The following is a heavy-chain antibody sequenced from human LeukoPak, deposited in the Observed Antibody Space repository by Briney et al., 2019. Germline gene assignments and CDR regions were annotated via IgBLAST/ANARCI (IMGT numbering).Heavy chain of an antibody. CDR1: GFTFSNAW. D-gene: IGHD4-17*01. J-gene: IGHJ4*02. CDR3: TTSQGGYGDLEIFPFDY. Sequence: GGSLRLSCAASGFTFSNAWMSWVRQAPGKGLEWVGRIKSKTDGGTTDYAAPVKGRFTISRDDSKNTLYLQMNSLKTEDTAVYYCTTSQGGYGDLEIFPFDYWGQGTLVTVSS. CDR2: IKSKTDGGTT. V-gene: IGHV3-15*01.